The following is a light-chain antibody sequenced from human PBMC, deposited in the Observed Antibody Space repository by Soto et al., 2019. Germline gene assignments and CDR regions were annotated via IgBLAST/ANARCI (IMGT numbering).Light chain of an antibody. V-gene: IGLV1-40*01. CDR3: QAYDSGVTGSV. CDR1: SSNIGAGFD. CDR2: SNT. Sequence: QAVVTQPPSVSGAPGQTVTISCTGSSSNIGAGFDVHWYQQVPGTAPKLVLYSNTARPSGVPDRFSGSRSGSAGSLAITGLQPEDEADYYGQAYDSGVTGSVFGTGTKVTVL. J-gene: IGLJ1*01.